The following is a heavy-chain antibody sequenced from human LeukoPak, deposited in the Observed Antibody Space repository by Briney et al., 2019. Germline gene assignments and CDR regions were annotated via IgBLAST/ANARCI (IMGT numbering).Heavy chain of an antibody. J-gene: IGHJ5*02. D-gene: IGHD1-26*01. V-gene: IGHV3-74*01. CDR3: TRDPGRNWFDP. CDR1: GFTFSSYG. CDR2: IIGDGSFT. Sequence: GGSLRLSCAASGFTFSSYGMHWVRQAPGKGLVWVSRIIGDGSFTNYADSVKGRFTISRDNAKDTLYLQLNSLRAEDTGVYYCTRDPGRNWFDPWGQGTLVTVSS.